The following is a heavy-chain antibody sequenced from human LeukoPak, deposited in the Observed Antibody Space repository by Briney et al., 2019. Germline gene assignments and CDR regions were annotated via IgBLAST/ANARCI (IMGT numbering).Heavy chain of an antibody. J-gene: IGHJ3*02. D-gene: IGHD3-22*01. Sequence: ASVKVSCKASGGTFSSYAISWVRQAPGQGLEWMGRIIPILGIANYAQKFQGRVTITADKSTSTAYMELSSLRSEDTAVYYCARDLDYYDSSGYRTRAFDIWGQGTMVTVSS. CDR1: GGTFSSYA. V-gene: IGHV1-69*04. CDR2: IIPILGIA. CDR3: ARDLDYYDSSGYRTRAFDI.